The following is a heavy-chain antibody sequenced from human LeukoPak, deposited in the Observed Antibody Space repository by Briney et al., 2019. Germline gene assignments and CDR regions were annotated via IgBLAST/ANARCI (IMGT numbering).Heavy chain of an antibody. CDR1: GFTFRNYA. J-gene: IGHJ4*02. CDR2: ISGGGGTT. V-gene: IGHV3-23*01. D-gene: IGHD1-14*01. Sequence: GGSLRLSCAASGFTFRNYAMSWGRQAPGTGLEWVSTISGGGGTTYYVDSVKGRFTISRDNSKNTFFLQMNNLRPEDTAIYYCAKLHNLNCDYWGLGTLVTVSS. CDR3: AKLHNLNCDY.